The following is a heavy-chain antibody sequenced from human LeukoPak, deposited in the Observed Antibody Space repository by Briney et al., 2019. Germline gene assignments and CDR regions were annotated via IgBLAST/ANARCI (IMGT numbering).Heavy chain of an antibody. V-gene: IGHV1-18*01. CDR1: GYTFTSYG. J-gene: IGHJ4*02. CDR2: ISAYNGNT. D-gene: IGHD3-10*01. Sequence: ASVKVSCKASGYTFTSYGISWVRQAPGQGLEWMGWISAYNGNTNYAQKLQGRVTMTTDTSTSTAYMELRSLRSDDTAVYYCSHSPYYGSGSYYMAYWGQGTLVTVSS. CDR3: SHSPYYGSGSYYMAY.